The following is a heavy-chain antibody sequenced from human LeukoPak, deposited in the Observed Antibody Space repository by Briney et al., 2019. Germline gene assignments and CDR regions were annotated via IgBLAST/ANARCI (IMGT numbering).Heavy chain of an antibody. CDR1: GFTFSSYS. D-gene: IGHD1-26*01. J-gene: IGHJ6*03. Sequence: GGSLRLSCAASGFTFSSYSMNWVRQAPGKGLEWVSSISSSSSYIYYADSVKGRFTISRDYAKNSLYLQMDSLRVEDTAVYYCARDPYSGNYGAYYYYYMDVWGKGTTVTISS. V-gene: IGHV3-21*06. CDR2: ISSSSSYI. CDR3: ARDPYSGNYGAYYYYYMDV.